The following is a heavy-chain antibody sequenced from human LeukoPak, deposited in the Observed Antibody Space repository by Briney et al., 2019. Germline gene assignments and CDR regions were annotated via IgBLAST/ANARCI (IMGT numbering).Heavy chain of an antibody. CDR1: RFDFHNFW. D-gene: IGHD5-24*01. Sequence: QTGGSLRLSCAASRFDFHNFWMSWVRQAPGKGLEWVANINQDGSAKNYAGSVRGRFTISRDNAQHSLYLQMNSLRAEDTAVYYCAVGGGHNSFDNWGQGTLVTVSS. J-gene: IGHJ4*02. CDR3: AVGGGHNSFDN. V-gene: IGHV3-7*01. CDR2: INQDGSAK.